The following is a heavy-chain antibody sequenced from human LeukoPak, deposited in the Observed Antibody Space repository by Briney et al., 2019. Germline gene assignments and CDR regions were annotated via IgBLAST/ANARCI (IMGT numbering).Heavy chain of an antibody. CDR3: ARDGYDFWTSTKGNYYYMDV. Sequence: PSETLSLTCTVSGGSISSYYWSWIRQPAGKGLEWIGRIYTSGSTNYNPSLKSRVTMSVDTSKNQFSLKLSSVTAADTAVYYCARDGYDFWTSTKGNYYYMDVWGKGTTVTVSS. J-gene: IGHJ6*03. D-gene: IGHD3-3*01. CDR2: IYTSGST. V-gene: IGHV4-4*07. CDR1: GGSISSYY.